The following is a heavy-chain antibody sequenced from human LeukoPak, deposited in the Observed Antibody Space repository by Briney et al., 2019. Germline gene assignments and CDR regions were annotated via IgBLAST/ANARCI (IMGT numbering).Heavy chain of an antibody. CDR3: ARHSGSSGHKHDY. CDR1: GFTFSHHN. Sequence: GGSLRLSCAASGFTFSHHNMNWVRQVPGKGLEWVSSISSSSSYIYYADSVKGRFTISRDNAKNSLYLQMNSLRAEDTAVYYCARHSGSSGHKHDYWGQGTLVTVSS. V-gene: IGHV3-21*01. J-gene: IGHJ4*02. CDR2: ISSSSSYI. D-gene: IGHD3-22*01.